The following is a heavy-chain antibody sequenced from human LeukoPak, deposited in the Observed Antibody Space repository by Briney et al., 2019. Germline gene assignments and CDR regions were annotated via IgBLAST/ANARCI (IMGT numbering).Heavy chain of an antibody. CDR1: GGSISSYY. J-gene: IGHJ3*02. V-gene: IGHV4-59*01. D-gene: IGHD2/OR15-2a*01. CDR2: ICYSGST. CDR3: ARFYPNDAFDI. Sequence: SETLSLTCTVSGGSISSYYWSWIRLPPGKGLEWIGYICYSGSTNYNPSLKSRVTISVDTSKNQFSLKLSSVTAADTAVYYCARFYPNDAFDIWGQGAMVTVSS.